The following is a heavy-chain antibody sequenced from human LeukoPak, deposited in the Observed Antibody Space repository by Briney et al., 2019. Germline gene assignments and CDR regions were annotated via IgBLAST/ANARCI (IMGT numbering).Heavy chain of an antibody. J-gene: IGHJ6*02. V-gene: IGHV3-21*01. D-gene: IGHD6-13*01. CDR1: GFTFSSYS. CDR2: ISSSSGYI. Sequence: PGGSLRLSCAASGFTFSSYSMNWVRQAPGRGLEWVSSISSSSGYIYYADSVKGRFTISRDNAKNSLYLQMNSLRAEDTAVYYCARDLEQLVLWTNYGMDVWGQGTTVTVSS. CDR3: ARDLEQLVLWTNYGMDV.